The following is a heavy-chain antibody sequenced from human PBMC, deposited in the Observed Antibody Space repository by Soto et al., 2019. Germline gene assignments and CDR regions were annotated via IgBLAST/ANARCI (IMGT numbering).Heavy chain of an antibody. V-gene: IGHV1-18*01. J-gene: IGHJ4*02. D-gene: IGHD5-18*01. Sequence: ASVKVSCKASRYTFTSYGTSSVRQAPEQGLEWMGWISAYNGNTNYAQKLQGRVTMTTDTSTSTAYMELRRLRAEETALYFCVKDGDRAAISPYFDHWGQGTLVTVSS. CDR2: ISAYNGNT. CDR1: RYTFTSYG. CDR3: VKDGDRAAISPYFDH.